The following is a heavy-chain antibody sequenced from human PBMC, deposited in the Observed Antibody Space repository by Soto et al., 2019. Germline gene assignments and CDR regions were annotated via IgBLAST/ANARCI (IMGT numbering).Heavy chain of an antibody. J-gene: IGHJ6*02. CDR3: AKDRKSIAARPHPPVRYYYGMDV. D-gene: IGHD6-6*01. CDR1: GFTFSSYG. CDR2: ISYDGSNK. V-gene: IGHV3-30*18. Sequence: QVQLVESGGGVVQPGRSLRLSCAASGFTFSSYGMHWVRQAPGKGLEWVAVISYDGSNKYYADSVKGRFTISRDNSKNTLYLQMNSLRAEDTAVYYCAKDRKSIAARPHPPVRYYYGMDVWGQGTTVTVSS.